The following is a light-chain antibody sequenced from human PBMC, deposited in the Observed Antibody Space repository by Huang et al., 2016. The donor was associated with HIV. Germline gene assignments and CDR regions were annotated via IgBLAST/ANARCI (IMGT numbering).Light chain of an antibody. CDR3: QQYNSYSGK. V-gene: IGKV1-5*03. CDR2: KAS. J-gene: IGKJ1*01. Sequence: DIQMTQSPSALSASVGDRVTITCRARLSIGTWLAWYQQKPGKPPKLLIYKASTLQGGDPSRFGGGGSGTEFTLTISSLQPDDFATYFCQQYNSYSGKFGQGTKVE. CDR1: LSIGTW.